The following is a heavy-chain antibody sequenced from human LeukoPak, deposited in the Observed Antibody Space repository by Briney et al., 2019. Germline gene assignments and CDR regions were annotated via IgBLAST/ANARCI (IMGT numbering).Heavy chain of an antibody. CDR2: IYPGDSDT. CDR1: GYSFTSYW. Sequence: GESLKISCKGSGYSFTSYWIGWVRQMPGKGLEWMGIIYPGDSDTRYSTSFQGQVTISADKSISTAYLQWSSLKASDTAMYYCARRSWCSSTSCYEGEFDYWGQGTLVTVSS. V-gene: IGHV5-51*01. J-gene: IGHJ4*02. CDR3: ARRSWCSSTSCYEGEFDY. D-gene: IGHD2-2*01.